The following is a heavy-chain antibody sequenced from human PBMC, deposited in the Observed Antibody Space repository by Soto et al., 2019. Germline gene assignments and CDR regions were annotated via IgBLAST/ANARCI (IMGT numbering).Heavy chain of an antibody. V-gene: IGHV3-15*01. Sequence: GGSLRLSCAASGLTFSHAWMSWVRQAPGKGLEWVGRIKKTTDRGATDYAAPVKGRFTISRDDSKNSLYLQMNSLKTEDTAMYYCTTDDSRCGTYSWNCNGGQETQVTVSS. CDR3: TTDDSRCGTYSWNCN. J-gene: IGHJ4*02. CDR2: IKKTTDRGAT. D-gene: IGHD1-1*01. CDR1: GLTFSHAW.